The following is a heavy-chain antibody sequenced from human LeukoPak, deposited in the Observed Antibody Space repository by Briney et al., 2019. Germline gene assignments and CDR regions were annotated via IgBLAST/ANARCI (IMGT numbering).Heavy chain of an antibody. D-gene: IGHD2-8*01. CDR3: ARDSRDNGVDP. CDR1: GFTFSSYA. Sequence: GGSLRLSCAASGFTFSSYAMTWVRQAPGKGLEWVSAISGSGDSTYYADSVKGLFTISRDNSKNTLYLQMNRLRAEDTAVYYCARDSRDNGVDPWGQGTLVTVSS. V-gene: IGHV3-23*01. CDR2: ISGSGDST. J-gene: IGHJ5*02.